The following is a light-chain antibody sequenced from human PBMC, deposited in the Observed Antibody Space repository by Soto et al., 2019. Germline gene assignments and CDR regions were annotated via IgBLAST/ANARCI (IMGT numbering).Light chain of an antibody. CDR3: QQSYITPLT. Sequence: DIQMTQSPSSLSASVGDKVTSTCRASQSISSYLNWYQQKPGKAPKLLIYAASSLQSGVPSRFSGSVSGTDFTLTISSLHPEVFATYYCQQSYITPLTFGGGTKVEIK. CDR1: QSISSY. V-gene: IGKV1-39*01. J-gene: IGKJ4*01. CDR2: AAS.